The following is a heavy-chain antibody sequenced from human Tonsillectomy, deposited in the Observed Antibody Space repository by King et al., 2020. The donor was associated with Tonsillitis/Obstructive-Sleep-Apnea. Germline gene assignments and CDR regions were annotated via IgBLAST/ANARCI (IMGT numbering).Heavy chain of an antibody. J-gene: IGHJ6*03. CDR2: IDPSDSYT. CDR1: GYSFTSYW. Sequence: QLVQSGAEVKKPGESLRLSCKGSGYSFTSYWISWVRQMPGKGLEWMGMIDPSDSYTNYSPSFQGHVTLSADKSINTAYLQWSSLKASDTAMYYCARHQRLGIVVVQAARGYYYMDVWGKGTTVTVSS. V-gene: IGHV5-10-1*01. D-gene: IGHD2-2*01. CDR3: ARHQRLGIVVVQAARGYYYMDV.